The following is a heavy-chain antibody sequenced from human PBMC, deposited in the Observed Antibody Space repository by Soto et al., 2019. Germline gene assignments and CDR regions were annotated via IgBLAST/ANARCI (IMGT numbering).Heavy chain of an antibody. V-gene: IGHV3-21*01. D-gene: IGHD3-22*01. Sequence: GVLRLSCAASGFTFSSYSMNWVRHAPGKGLEWVSSISSSSSYIYYSDSVKGRFTISRVNAKKSLFLQMNSLRVEDTAVYYCARYYYESSGYYGYYHYGMDVWGQGTTVTVSS. CDR2: ISSSSSYI. CDR1: GFTFSSYS. J-gene: IGHJ6*02. CDR3: ARYYYESSGYYGYYHYGMDV.